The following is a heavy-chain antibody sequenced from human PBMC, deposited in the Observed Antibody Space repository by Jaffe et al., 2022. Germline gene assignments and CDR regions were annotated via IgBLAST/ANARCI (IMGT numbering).Heavy chain of an antibody. J-gene: IGHJ4*02. CDR3: ASLEITSQDRPSHDYDFWSGYYTVYDY. D-gene: IGHD3-3*01. CDR1: GGSFSGYY. Sequence: QVQLQQWGAGLLKPSETLSLTCAVYGGSFSGYYWSWIRQPPGKGLEWIGEINHSGSTNYNPSLKSRVTISVDTSKNQFSLKLSSVTAADTAVYYCASLEITSQDRPSHDYDFWSGYYTVYDYWGQGTLVTVSS. CDR2: INHSGST. V-gene: IGHV4-34*01.